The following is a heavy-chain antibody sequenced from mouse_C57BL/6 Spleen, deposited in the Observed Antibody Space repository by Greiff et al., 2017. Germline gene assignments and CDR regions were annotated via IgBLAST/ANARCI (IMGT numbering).Heavy chain of an antibody. CDR1: GFSLTSYA. D-gene: IGHD2-4*01. CDR3: ASKYDYDDGLDRYFDV. Sequence: QVQLQQSGPGLVAPSQSLSITCNVSGFSLTSYAISWVRQPPGKGLEWLGVIWTGGGTNYNSALKSRMSISKDNAKSQVFLKMNSLQTDDTARYYCASKYDYDDGLDRYFDVWGTGTTVTVSA. CDR2: IWTGGGT. J-gene: IGHJ1*03. V-gene: IGHV2-9-1*01.